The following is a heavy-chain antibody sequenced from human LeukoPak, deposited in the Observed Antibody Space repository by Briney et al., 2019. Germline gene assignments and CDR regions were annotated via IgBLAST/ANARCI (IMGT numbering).Heavy chain of an antibody. D-gene: IGHD7-27*01. J-gene: IGHJ2*01. V-gene: IGHV4-34*01. CDR2: IHYTVAT. CDR3: ARGVLGPYYFDL. Sequence: AETLSLTCAVYGGTFRGYYWSWIRQPPGKGLEWIGEIHYTVATNYKPSLKSRVTISGDPSKNQVSLRVSSVTAADTAVYYCARGVLGPYYFDLWGRGTLVTVSS. CDR1: GGTFRGYY.